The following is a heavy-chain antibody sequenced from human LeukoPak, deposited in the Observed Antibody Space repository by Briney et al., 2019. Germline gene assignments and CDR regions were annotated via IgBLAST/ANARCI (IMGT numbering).Heavy chain of an antibody. V-gene: IGHV3-21*01. CDR3: ARGGDYALYYYYYMDV. CDR1: GFTFSSYS. D-gene: IGHD4-17*01. CDR2: ISSSSSYI. Sequence: GGSLRLSCAASGFTFSSYSMNWVRQAPGKGLEWVSSISSSSSYIYYADSVKGRFTISRDNAKNSLYLQMNSLRAEDTAVYYCARGGDYALYYYYYMDVWGKGTTVTVSS. J-gene: IGHJ6*03.